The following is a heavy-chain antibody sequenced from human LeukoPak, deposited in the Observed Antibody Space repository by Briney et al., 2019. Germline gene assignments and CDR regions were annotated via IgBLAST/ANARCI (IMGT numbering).Heavy chain of an antibody. J-gene: IGHJ6*02. CDR2: IIPTLGIA. CDR3: ARSYCSSTSCYSGYYYYGMDV. V-gene: IGHV1-69*04. Sequence: SVKVSCKASGGTFSSYAISWVRQAPGQGLEWMGRIIPTLGIANYAQKFQGRVTITADKSTSTAYMELSSLRSEDTAVYYCARSYCSSTSCYSGYYYYGMDVWGQGTTVTVSS. D-gene: IGHD2-2*02. CDR1: GGTFSSYA.